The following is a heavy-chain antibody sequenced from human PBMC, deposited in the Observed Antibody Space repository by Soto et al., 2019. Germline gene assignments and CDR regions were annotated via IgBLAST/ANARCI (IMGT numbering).Heavy chain of an antibody. CDR3: AKEQTHFTVGRVIVRSPGHFDY. CDR2: ISGSGGST. J-gene: IGHJ4*02. V-gene: IGHV3-23*01. D-gene: IGHD3-16*02. CDR1: GFTFSSYA. Sequence: GGSLRLSSAASGFTFSSYAMSWVRQARGKGLEWVSAISGSGGSTYYADSVKGRFTISRDNSKNTLYLKMNSLRAEDTAVYYCAKEQTHFTVGRVIVRSPGHFDYWGQGTLVTVSS.